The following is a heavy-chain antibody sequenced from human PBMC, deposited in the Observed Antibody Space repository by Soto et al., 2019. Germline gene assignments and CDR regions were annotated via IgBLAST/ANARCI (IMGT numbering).Heavy chain of an antibody. CDR1: GGSISTDHYH. D-gene: IGHD2-21*02. CDR3: AREDDGGDRDYYGLDV. Sequence: QVQLQESGPGLVRPSQTLSLTCTVSGGSISTDHYHWTWIRQTPGKGLEWIGYIHYSGSIHFNPSPQSRVSMSVDTSQNLFSLKLSSVTAADTAVYFCAREDDGGDRDYYGLDVWGQGTTVTVSS. J-gene: IGHJ6*02. V-gene: IGHV4-30-4*01. CDR2: IHYSGSI.